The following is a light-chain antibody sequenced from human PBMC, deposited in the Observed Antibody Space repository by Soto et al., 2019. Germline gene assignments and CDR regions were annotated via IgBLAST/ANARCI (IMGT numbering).Light chain of an antibody. CDR2: LNSDGSH. CDR1: SGHSSYA. J-gene: IGLJ3*02. V-gene: IGLV4-69*01. CDR3: QTWGTGIQV. Sequence: QLVLTQSPSASASLGASVTLTCTLRSGHSSYAIAWHQQQPEKGPRYLMKLNSDGSHSKGDGIPDRFSGSSSGAERYLTISSLQSEDEADYFCQTWGTGIQVFGGGTKLTV.